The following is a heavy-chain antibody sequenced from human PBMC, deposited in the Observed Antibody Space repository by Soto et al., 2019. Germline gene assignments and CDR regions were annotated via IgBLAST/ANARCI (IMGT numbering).Heavy chain of an antibody. CDR1: GYTFTSYD. Sequence: ASGKVSCTASGYTFTSYDINWARQATGQGLEWMGWMNPNSGNTVYSQKFQGRVTITRDTSASTAYMELSSLRSEDTAVYYCARGITLPTPLDYWGQGTLVTVSS. CDR2: MNPNSGNT. J-gene: IGHJ4*02. V-gene: IGHV1-8*01. CDR3: ARGITLPTPLDY. D-gene: IGHD1-20*01.